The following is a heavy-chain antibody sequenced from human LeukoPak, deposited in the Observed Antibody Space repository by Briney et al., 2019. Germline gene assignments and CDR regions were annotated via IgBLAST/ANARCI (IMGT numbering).Heavy chain of an antibody. J-gene: IGHJ4*02. CDR2: IYSGGST. D-gene: IGHD2-2*01. CDR3: AKGGYCSSTSCPYFDY. CDR1: GFTVSSNY. V-gene: IGHV3-53*01. Sequence: PGGSLRLSCAASGFTVSSNYMSWVRQAPGKGLEWVSVIYSGGSTYYADSVKGRFTISRDNSKNTLYLQMNSLRAEDTAVYYCAKGGYCSSTSCPYFDYWGQGTLVTVSS.